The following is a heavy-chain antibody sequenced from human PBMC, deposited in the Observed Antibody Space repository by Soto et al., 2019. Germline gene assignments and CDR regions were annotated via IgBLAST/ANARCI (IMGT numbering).Heavy chain of an antibody. J-gene: IGHJ4*02. D-gene: IGHD3-3*01. CDR2: ISYDGSNK. V-gene: IGHV3-30*03. Sequence: PGGSLRLSCAASGFTFSSYGMHWVRQAPGKGLEWVAVISYDGSNKYYADSVKGRFTISRDNSKNTLYLQMNSLRAEDTAVYYCASGGITYYDFWSGYPYFDYWGQGTLVTVSS. CDR3: ASGGITYYDFWSGYPYFDY. CDR1: GFTFSSYG.